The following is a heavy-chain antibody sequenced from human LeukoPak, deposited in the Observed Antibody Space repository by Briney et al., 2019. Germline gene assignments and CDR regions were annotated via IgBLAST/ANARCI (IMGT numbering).Heavy chain of an antibody. Sequence: SETLSLTCTVSGGSIISYYWSWIRQPPGKGLEWIGYIYYSGSTNYNPSLKSRVTISVDTSKNQFSLKLSSVTAADTAVYYCARRSIAVAGYWYFDLWGRGTLVTVSS. J-gene: IGHJ2*01. D-gene: IGHD6-19*01. V-gene: IGHV4-59*08. CDR1: GGSIISYY. CDR3: ARRSIAVAGYWYFDL. CDR2: IYYSGST.